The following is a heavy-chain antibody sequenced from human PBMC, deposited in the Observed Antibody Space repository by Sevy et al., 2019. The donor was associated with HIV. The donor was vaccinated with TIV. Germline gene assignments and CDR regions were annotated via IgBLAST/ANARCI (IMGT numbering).Heavy chain of an antibody. CDR3: AREGGYTDQGMDV. Sequence: GGSLRLSCAASGFTFSNYDMNWVRQAPGKGVGWVSYISSDSSRIYYADSVKGRLTISRDNAKNSLYVQMNRLRAEDTAVYYCAREGGYTDQGMDVWGQGTTVTVSS. CDR2: ISSDSSRI. V-gene: IGHV3-48*01. D-gene: IGHD5-12*01. J-gene: IGHJ6*02. CDR1: GFTFSNYD.